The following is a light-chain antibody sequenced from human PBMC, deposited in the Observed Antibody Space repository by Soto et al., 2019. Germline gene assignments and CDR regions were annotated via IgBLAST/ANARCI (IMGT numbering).Light chain of an antibody. CDR1: HSVSSDY. J-gene: IGKJ1*01. Sequence: EIVLTQSPNTLSVSPGERATLSCRASHSVSSDYLVWYQQKPGQAPRLLIYGASSRATGIPDRFSGSGSGTDFTLTISRLEPEDFAVYYCQQYGSSPRTFGQGTKVDIK. V-gene: IGKV3-20*01. CDR3: QQYGSSPRT. CDR2: GAS.